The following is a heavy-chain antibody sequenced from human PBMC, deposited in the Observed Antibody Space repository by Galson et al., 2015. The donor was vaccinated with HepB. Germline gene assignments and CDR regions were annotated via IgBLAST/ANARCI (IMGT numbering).Heavy chain of an antibody. Sequence: ETLSLTCTVSGGFINTYYWSWIRQTPGKGLEWIGYIYYSGSTNYNPSLKSRVAISVDTSKNQYSLKLSSVTAADTAVYYCASSIITIFGVVFDYWGQGTLVSVSS. CDR3: ASSIITIFGVVFDY. CDR2: IYYSGST. CDR1: GGFINTYY. J-gene: IGHJ4*02. V-gene: IGHV4-59*08. D-gene: IGHD3-3*01.